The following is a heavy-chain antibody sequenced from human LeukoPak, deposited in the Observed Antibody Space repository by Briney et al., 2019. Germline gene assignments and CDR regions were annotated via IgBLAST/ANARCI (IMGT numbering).Heavy chain of an antibody. CDR1: GGSITSGGYS. D-gene: IGHD2-2*01. CDR2: IYHSGST. V-gene: IGHV4-30-2*01. CDR3: ARAEYCSSTSCYELDY. Sequence: SETLSLTCAVSGGSITSGGYSWNWIRQPPGKGLEWIGYIYHSGSTYYNPSLKSRVTISINTSKNQFSLKLRSVTAADTAVYYCARAEYCSSTSCYELDYWGQGTLVTVSS. J-gene: IGHJ4*02.